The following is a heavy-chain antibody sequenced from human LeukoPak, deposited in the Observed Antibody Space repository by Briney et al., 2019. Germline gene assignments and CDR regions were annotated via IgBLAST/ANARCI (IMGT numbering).Heavy chain of an antibody. CDR1: GGSFSGYY. Sequence: SETLSLTCAVYGGSFSGYYWSWIRQPPGKGLEWIGEINHGGTTKYNPSLKSRVTISVDTSKKQFSLKLISVTAADTAVYYCARVSSSWYQDWYFDLWGRGTLVTVSS. CDR3: ARVSSSWYQDWYFDL. D-gene: IGHD6-13*01. CDR2: INHGGTT. V-gene: IGHV4-34*01. J-gene: IGHJ2*01.